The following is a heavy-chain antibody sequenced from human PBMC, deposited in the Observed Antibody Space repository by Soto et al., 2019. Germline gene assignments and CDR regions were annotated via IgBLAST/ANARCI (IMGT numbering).Heavy chain of an antibody. D-gene: IGHD2-21*02. J-gene: IGHJ4*02. CDR3: AKALCELSTASFDY. CDR1: GFTFSSYA. CDR2: MSYDGNNQ. V-gene: IGHV3-30*18. Sequence: RGSLRLSCAASGFTFSSYAMHWVRQAPGKGLEWVAIMSYDGNNQYYADSVKGRFTISRDNFKNTLYLQMNSLRAEDTAVYYCAKALCELSTASFDYWGQVIIVPVFS.